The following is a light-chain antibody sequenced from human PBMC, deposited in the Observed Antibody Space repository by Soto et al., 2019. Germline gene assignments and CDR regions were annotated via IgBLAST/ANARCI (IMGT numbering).Light chain of an antibody. CDR1: SSDVGGYNY. V-gene: IGLV2-14*03. CDR2: DVS. Sequence: QSVLTQPASVSGSPGQSITISCTGASSDVGGYNYVSWYQQHPGKAPKLMIYDVSDRPSGVSNRFSGSKSGNTASLTISGLQAEDEADYYCSSYTSSGIDFVFRTGTKVTVL. J-gene: IGLJ1*01. CDR3: SSYTSSGIDFV.